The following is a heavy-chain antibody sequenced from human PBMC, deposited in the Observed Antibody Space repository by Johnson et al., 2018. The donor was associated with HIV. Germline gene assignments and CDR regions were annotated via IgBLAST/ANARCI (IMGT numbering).Heavy chain of an antibody. CDR2: IYSGGST. V-gene: IGHV3-66*02. CDR1: GFTVSSNY. Sequence: MQLVESGGGLVQPGGSLRLSCAASGFTVSSNYMSWVRQAPGKGLEWVSVIYSGGSTYYADSVKGRFTISRDNSKNTLYLQMNSLRAEDTAVYYCARAAALNAFDIWGQGTMVTVSS. D-gene: IGHD6-13*01. J-gene: IGHJ3*02. CDR3: ARAAALNAFDI.